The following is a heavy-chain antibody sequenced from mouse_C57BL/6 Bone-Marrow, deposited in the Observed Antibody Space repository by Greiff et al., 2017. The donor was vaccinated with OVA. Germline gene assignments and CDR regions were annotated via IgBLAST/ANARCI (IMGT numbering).Heavy chain of an antibody. D-gene: IGHD1-3*01. CDR1: GYTFTDYN. CDR2: INPNNGGT. V-gene: IGHV1-18*01. J-gene: IGHJ4*01. Sequence: VQLQQSGPELVKPGASVKIPCKASGYTFTDYNMDWVKQSHGKSLEWIGDINPNNGGTIYNQKFKGKATLTVDKSSSTAYMELRSLTSEDTAVDYCARQKVPYYAMDYWGQGTSVTVSS. CDR3: ARQKVPYYAMDY.